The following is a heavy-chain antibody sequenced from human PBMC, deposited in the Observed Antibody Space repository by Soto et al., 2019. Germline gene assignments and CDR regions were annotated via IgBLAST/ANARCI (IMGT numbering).Heavy chain of an antibody. CDR3: AKLRYYYFWSGENWVDS. CDR2: ISGSGDRT. Sequence: PGWSLRLSCAASGFTFGTFAMSWVRQAPGKGLEWVSFISGSGDRTSYADPVKGRFTISRDTSENMLYLQMNSLRLEDTAIYYCAKLRYYYFWSGENWVDSWGQGTLVTVS. D-gene: IGHD3-3*01. V-gene: IGHV3-23*01. CDR1: GFTFGTFA. J-gene: IGHJ5*01.